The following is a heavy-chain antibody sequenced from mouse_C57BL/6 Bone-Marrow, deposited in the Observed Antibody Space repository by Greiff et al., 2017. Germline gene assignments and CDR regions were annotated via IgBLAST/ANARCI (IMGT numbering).Heavy chain of an antibody. CDR2: IWGGGST. V-gene: IGHV2-9*01. J-gene: IGHJ3*01. CDR1: GFSLTSYG. CDR3: AKHNGSSDGGGFAY. Sequence: QVQLQQSGPGLVAPSQSLSITCTVSGFSLTSYGVDWVRQPPGKGLEWLGVIWGGGSTNYNSALMSSLSISKENSKNQVFLKMNSLQTDDTAMYSCAKHNGSSDGGGFAYWGQGTLVTVSA. D-gene: IGHD1-1*01.